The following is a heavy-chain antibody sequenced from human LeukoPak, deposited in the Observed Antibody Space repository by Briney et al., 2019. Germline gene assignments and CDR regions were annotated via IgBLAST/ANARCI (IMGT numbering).Heavy chain of an antibody. J-gene: IGHJ4*02. CDR3: ARVIVGTTTRLDYFDY. Sequence: HPGGSLRLSCAASGFTVSDNYMSWVRQAPGKGLEWVSIIYSGGNTYYADSVKGRFTVSRDNSKNTLYLQMNSLRAEDTAVYYCARVIVGTTTRLDYFDYWGQGTLVTVSS. D-gene: IGHD1-26*01. CDR1: GFTVSDNY. CDR2: IYSGGNT. V-gene: IGHV3-66*01.